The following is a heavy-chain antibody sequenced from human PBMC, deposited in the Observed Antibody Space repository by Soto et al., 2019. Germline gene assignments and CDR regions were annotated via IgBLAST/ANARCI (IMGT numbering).Heavy chain of an antibody. CDR2: IYYSGST. J-gene: IGHJ5*02. D-gene: IGHD1-26*01. V-gene: IGHV4-39*01. CDR1: GGSISSSNYY. Sequence: QLQLQESGPGLVKPSETLTLTCTVSGGSISSSNYYWGWSRQPTGKGLEWIGSIYYSGSTYYNPSLKSRVTISVDTSKNQFSLKLSSVTAADTAVYYCATQEVGGSYVYTFDPWGLGTLVTVSS. CDR3: ATQEVGGSYVYTFDP.